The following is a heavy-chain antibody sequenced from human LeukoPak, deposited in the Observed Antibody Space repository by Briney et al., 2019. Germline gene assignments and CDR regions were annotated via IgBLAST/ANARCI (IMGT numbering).Heavy chain of an antibody. V-gene: IGHV3-48*02. CDR1: GFSFSYTW. Sequence: GGSLRLSCATSGFSFSYTWMNWVRQAPGRGLEWVSNINGRSTTMNYADSVKGRFVISRDNAKNSLYLQMKSLRDEDTAVYYCARTVVPSAIRYSYGMDVWGQGTTVTVSS. D-gene: IGHD2-2*02. CDR2: INGRSTTM. CDR3: ARTVVPSAIRYSYGMDV. J-gene: IGHJ6*02.